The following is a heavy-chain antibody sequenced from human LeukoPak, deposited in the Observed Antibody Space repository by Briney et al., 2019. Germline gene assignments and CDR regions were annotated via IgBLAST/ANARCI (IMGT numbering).Heavy chain of an antibody. Sequence: GGSLRLSCAASGFSFSDYWMSWVRQAPGKGPEWVANIKQDGSEEYYVDSVKGRFTIPRDNAKNSLYLQMSNLRAEDTAVYFCARGGGLDVWGQGATVTVSS. CDR2: IKQDGSEE. D-gene: IGHD3-16*01. CDR3: ARGGGLDV. V-gene: IGHV3-7*03. J-gene: IGHJ6*02. CDR1: GFSFSDYW.